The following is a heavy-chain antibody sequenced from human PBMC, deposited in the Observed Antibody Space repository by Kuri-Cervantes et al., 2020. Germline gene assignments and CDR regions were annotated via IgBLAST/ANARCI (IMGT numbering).Heavy chain of an antibody. J-gene: IGHJ4*02. D-gene: IGHD6-13*01. V-gene: IGHV4-39*01. CDR1: GGSISSSSYY. Sequence: SETLSLTCTVSGGSISSSSYYWGWIRQPPGKGLEWIGSIYYSGSTYYNPSLKSRVTISVDTSKNQFSLKLSSVTAADTAVYYCARRPGSRSIAAAGTYYFDYWGQGTLVTVSS. CDR2: IYYSGST. CDR3: ARRPGSRSIAAAGTYYFDY.